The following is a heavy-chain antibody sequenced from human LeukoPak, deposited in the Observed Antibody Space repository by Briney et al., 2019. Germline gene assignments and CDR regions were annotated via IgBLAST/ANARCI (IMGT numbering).Heavy chain of an antibody. J-gene: IGHJ4*02. D-gene: IGHD3-10*01. CDR3: ARESVLLWFGEVERGYYFDY. CDR2: IWYDGSNK. V-gene: IGHV3-33*01. CDR1: GFTFSSYG. Sequence: PGRSLRLSCAASGFTFSSYGMHWVRQAPGKGLEWVAVIWYDGSNKYYADSVKGRFTISRDNSMNTLYLQMNSLRAEDTAVYYCARESVLLWFGEVERGYYFDYWGQGTLVTVSS.